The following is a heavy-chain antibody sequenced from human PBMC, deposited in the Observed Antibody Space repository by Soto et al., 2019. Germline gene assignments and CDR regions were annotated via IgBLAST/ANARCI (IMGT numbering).Heavy chain of an antibody. CDR2: ISGSGGNT. J-gene: IGHJ4*02. D-gene: IGHD5-18*01. Sequence: EVQLLESGGGLVQPGGSLRLSCAASGFTFSSYAMSWVRQAPGKGLEWVSAISGSGGNTYYADSVKGRFTISRDNSKSTLYLQMNSLRAEDTAVYYCAKVDTAMVIRPFFACWGQGTLVTVSS. CDR1: GFTFSSYA. CDR3: AKVDTAMVIRPFFAC. V-gene: IGHV3-23*01.